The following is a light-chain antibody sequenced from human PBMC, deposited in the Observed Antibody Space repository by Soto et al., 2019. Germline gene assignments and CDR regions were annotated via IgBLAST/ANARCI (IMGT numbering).Light chain of an antibody. CDR2: GTT. V-gene: IGLV1-40*01. Sequence: QSVLTQTPSVSGVPGQRVTISCTGRSSNIGAGYDVHWYQHLPGTAPKLLIYGTTNRPSGVPDRFSGSKSGISASLAITGLQAEDEADYYCHSYDSSLSASVFGAGTKVTVL. J-gene: IGLJ1*01. CDR3: HSYDSSLSASV. CDR1: SSNIGAGYD.